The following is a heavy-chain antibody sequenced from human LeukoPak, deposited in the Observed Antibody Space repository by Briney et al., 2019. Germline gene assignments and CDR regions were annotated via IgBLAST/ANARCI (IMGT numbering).Heavy chain of an antibody. CDR1: GYTFTGYY. CDR2: INPNSGGI. Sequence: ASVKVSCKASGYTFTGYYMHWVRQAPGQGLEWMGWINPNSGGINYAQKFQGRVTMTRDTSISTAYMELSRLRSDDTAVYYCAHTATMTDAFDIWGQGTMVTVSS. CDR3: AHTATMTDAFDI. D-gene: IGHD3-22*01. V-gene: IGHV1-2*02. J-gene: IGHJ3*02.